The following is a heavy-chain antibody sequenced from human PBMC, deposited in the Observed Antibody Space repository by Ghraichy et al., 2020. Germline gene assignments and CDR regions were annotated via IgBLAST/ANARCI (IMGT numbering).Heavy chain of an antibody. V-gene: IGHV3-15*07. CDR3: TIHHHYYMKV. CDR2: IRNKGAGATT. Sequence: GGSLRLSCAGSGFIFANAWMDWVRQAPGEGLEWVGRIRNKGAGATTSYAAPVKGRFTISRDDSEDTLYLQMNSLKAEDTAIYYCTIHHHYYMKVWGTGTTVTVS. J-gene: IGHJ6*03. CDR1: GFIFANAW. D-gene: IGHD2-21*01.